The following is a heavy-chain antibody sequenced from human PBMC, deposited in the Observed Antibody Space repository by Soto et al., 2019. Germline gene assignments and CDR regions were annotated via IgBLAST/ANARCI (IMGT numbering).Heavy chain of an antibody. Sequence: EVQLVESGGGLVQPGGSLRLSCAASGFTFGTYGMSWARRTPGMGLEWVANINPDGGETYLSDSVEGRFTISKDHVRNDGIDRYFVDSVAGRFTISRDNARNSLSLQMNCLGAEDTGVYFCASESLGLGSSWFSTSYYYYNGMDVWGQGTTVTVSS. J-gene: IGHJ6*02. D-gene: IGHD1-26*01. CDR2: INPDGGET. V-gene: IGHV3-7*01. CDR1: GFTFGTYG. CDR3: DNARNSLSLQMNCLGAEDTGVYFCASESLGLGSSWFSTSYYYYNGMDV.